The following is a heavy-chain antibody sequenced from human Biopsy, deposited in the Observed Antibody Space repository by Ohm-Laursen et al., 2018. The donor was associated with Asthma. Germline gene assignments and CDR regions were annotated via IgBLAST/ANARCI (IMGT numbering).Heavy chain of an antibody. CDR3: ARVPTTLRYFDL. D-gene: IGHD2-15*01. CDR2: ISYSGGT. CDR1: GGSVSSGSYY. V-gene: IGHV4-61*01. J-gene: IGHJ2*01. Sequence: SETLSLTCTVSGGSVSSGSYYWSWIRQPPGKGLARVSYISYSGGTDYNPSLKSRLTISMDTSKNQFSLKLSSVTAADTAVYYCARVPTTLRYFDLWGRGTLVTVSS.